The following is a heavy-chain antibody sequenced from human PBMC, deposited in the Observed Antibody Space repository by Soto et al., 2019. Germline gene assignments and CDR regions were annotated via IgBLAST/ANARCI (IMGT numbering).Heavy chain of an antibody. CDR2: INPSGGST. CDR1: GYTFTSYY. J-gene: IGHJ5*02. Sequence: ASVKVSCKASGYTFTSYYMHWARQAPGQGLEWMGIINPSGGSTSYAQKFQGRVTMTRDTSTSTVYMELSSLRSEDTAVYYCARDAGSKTTVTGPKNWFDPWGQGTLVTVSS. V-gene: IGHV1-46*03. CDR3: ARDAGSKTTVTGPKNWFDP. D-gene: IGHD4-17*01.